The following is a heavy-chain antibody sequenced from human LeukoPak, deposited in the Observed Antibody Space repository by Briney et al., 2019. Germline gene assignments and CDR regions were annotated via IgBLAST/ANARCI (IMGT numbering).Heavy chain of an antibody. V-gene: IGHV3-21*01. CDR1: GFSFSVYE. Sequence: PGGSLRLSCAASGFSFSVYEMHWVRQAPGKGLEWVSSISSSTSYIYYADSVKGRFTISRDNAKNSLYLQMNSLRAEDTAVYYCARNPDSSGYPGLDYWGQGTLVTVSS. J-gene: IGHJ4*02. CDR3: ARNPDSSGYPGLDY. D-gene: IGHD3-22*01. CDR2: ISSSTSYI.